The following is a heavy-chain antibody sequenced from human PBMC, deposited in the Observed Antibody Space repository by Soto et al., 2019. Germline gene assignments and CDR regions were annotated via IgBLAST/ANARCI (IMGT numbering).Heavy chain of an antibody. J-gene: IGHJ4*02. CDR2: IWYDGSNK. D-gene: IGHD1-26*01. Sequence: QPWGSLRLSCAASGFTFSNHGMQWVRQAPGKGLEWVAVIWYDGSNKYYADYVKGRFTISRDNSKNTLYLQMNSLRVEDTAVYYCVRDQAVGQPDYWGQGTLVTVSS. CDR1: GFTFSNHG. V-gene: IGHV3-33*01. CDR3: VRDQAVGQPDY.